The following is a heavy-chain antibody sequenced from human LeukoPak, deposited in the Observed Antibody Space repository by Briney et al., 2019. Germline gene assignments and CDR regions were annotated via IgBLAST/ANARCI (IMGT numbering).Heavy chain of an antibody. CDR1: GFTFTGHY. J-gene: IGHJ4*02. CDR2: INANTGVT. D-gene: IGHD7-27*01. V-gene: IGHV1-2*02. CDR3: ARDLNWGPDY. Sequence: ASMTVSCKTSGFTFTGHYMHWVRQAPGQGLEWIGWINANTGVTHYALKFQGRVTMTRDTSISTVYMDLSSLKSDDTAVYYCARDLNWGPDYWGQGTLVIVSS.